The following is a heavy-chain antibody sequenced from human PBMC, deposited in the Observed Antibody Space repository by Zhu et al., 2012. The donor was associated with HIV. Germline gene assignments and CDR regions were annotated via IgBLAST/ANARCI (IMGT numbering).Heavy chain of an antibody. D-gene: IGHD3-22*01. J-gene: IGHJ6*02. CDR1: GGSISSSSYY. CDR3: ARQYDGSGYPYFYGMDV. CDR2: IYYVGRT. V-gene: IGHV4-39*07. Sequence: QVQLQESGPGLVKPSETLSLTCTVSGGSISSSSYYWGWIRQPPGKGLEWIGTIYYVGRTYYNSSLKSRVTISLDTSKNQFSLKLTSVTAADTAVYYCARQYDGSGYPYFYGMDVWGQGTTVTVSS.